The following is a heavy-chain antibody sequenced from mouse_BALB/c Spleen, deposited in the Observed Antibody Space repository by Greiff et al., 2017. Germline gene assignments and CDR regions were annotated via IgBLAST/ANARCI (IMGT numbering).Heavy chain of an antibody. CDR2: ISSGGSYT. J-gene: IGHJ1*01. CDR1: GFTFSRYA. V-gene: IGHV5-9-3*01. Sequence: EVMLVESGGGLVQPGGSLKLSCAASGFTFSRYAMSWVRQTPEKRLEWVATISSGGSYTYYPDSVKGRFTISRDNAKNTLYLQMSSLRSEDTAMYYCARQNGYFDVWGAGTTVTVSS. CDR3: ARQNGYFDV.